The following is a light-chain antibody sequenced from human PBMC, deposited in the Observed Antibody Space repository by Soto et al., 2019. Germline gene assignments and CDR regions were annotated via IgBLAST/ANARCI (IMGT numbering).Light chain of an antibody. Sequence: DIVMTQSPDSLAVSLGERATINCKSSQSILYSPNNKNYLAWYQKKPGQPPKLLIYWASTRESGVPDRFSGSGSGTDFTLTLSSLQPEDVAFYYCHQYYDHPRAFGQGTKVEIK. J-gene: IGKJ1*01. V-gene: IGKV4-1*01. CDR3: HQYYDHPRA. CDR2: WAS. CDR1: QSILYSPNNKNY.